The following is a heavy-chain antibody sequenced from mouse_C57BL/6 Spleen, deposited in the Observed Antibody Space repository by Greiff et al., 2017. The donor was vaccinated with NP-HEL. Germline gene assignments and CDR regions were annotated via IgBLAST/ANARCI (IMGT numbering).Heavy chain of an antibody. CDR3: ARWGGSYLYYYAMDY. CDR2: INPSNGGT. CDR1: GYTFTSYW. J-gene: IGHJ4*01. D-gene: IGHD1-1*02. V-gene: IGHV1-53*01. Sequence: VQLQQPGTELVKPGASVKLSCKASGYTFTSYWMHWVKQRPGQGLEWIGNINPSNGGTNYNEKFKSKATLTVDKSSSTAYMQLSSLTSEDSAVYYCARWGGSYLYYYAMDYWGQGTSVTVSA.